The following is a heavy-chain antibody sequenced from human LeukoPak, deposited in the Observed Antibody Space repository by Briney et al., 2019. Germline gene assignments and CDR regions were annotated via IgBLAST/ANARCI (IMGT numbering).Heavy chain of an antibody. CDR3: AKVDKLSGSGTSHFDY. V-gene: IGHV3-23*01. CDR1: GFTFSSDA. J-gene: IGHJ4*02. CDR2: LAAGDDST. D-gene: IGHD3-10*01. Sequence: GGSLRLSCAASGFTFSSDAMSWVRQAPGKGLEWVSVLAAGDDSTFYSDSGKAGFTISRDTSKNTLYLQMNRLGAEDTAVYYCAKVDKLSGSGTSHFDYCGQGTLVTVSS.